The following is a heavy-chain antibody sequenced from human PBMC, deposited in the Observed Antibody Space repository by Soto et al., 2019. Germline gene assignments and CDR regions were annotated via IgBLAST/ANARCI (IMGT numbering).Heavy chain of an antibody. CDR2: IIPIFGTA. D-gene: IGHD6-6*01. V-gene: IGHV1-69*12. Sequence: QVQLVQSGAEVKKPGSSVKVSCKASGGTFSSYAISWVRQAPGQGLEWMGGIIPIFGTANYAQKFQGRVTITADESTSTAYMELSSLRSEDTAVYYCARCEAYSSSSGGGCYYYGMDVWGQGTTVTVSS. CDR3: ARCEAYSSSSGGGCYYYGMDV. CDR1: GGTFSSYA. J-gene: IGHJ6*02.